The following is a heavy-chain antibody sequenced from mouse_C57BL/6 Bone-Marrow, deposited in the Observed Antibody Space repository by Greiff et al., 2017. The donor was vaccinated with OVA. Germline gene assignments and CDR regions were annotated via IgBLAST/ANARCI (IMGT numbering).Heavy chain of an antibody. J-gene: IGHJ3*01. D-gene: IGHD1-1*01. Sequence: QVQLQQSGAELARPGASVKLSCKASGYTFTSYGISWVKQRTGQGLEWIGAIYPRSGNTYYNEKVKGKATLTADQSSSTAYMELCSLTSEDCAVYFCARSSSSWTWFAYWGQGTLVTVSA. CDR3: ARSSSSWTWFAY. CDR2: IYPRSGNT. V-gene: IGHV1-81*01. CDR1: GYTFTSYG.